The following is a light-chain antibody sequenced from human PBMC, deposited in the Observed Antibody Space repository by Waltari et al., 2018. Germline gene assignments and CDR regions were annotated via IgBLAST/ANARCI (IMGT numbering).Light chain of an antibody. CDR3: SSHAGTDTCWV. J-gene: IGLJ3*02. V-gene: IGLV2-14*03. CDR2: DVD. CDR1: SSDVATYNR. Sequence: QSALTQPASLSASLGQSITISCTGTSSDVATYNRVSWYQQYPGKAPQLVLYDVDNRPSGVSNRFSGAKSDNTASLTISGLQAEDEADYYCSSHAGTDTCWVFGGGTKVTVL.